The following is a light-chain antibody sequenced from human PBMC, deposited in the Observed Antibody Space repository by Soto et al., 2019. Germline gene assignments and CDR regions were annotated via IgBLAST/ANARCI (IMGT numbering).Light chain of an antibody. CDR3: QVWDSSSDHWV. V-gene: IGLV3-21*04. Sequence: SYELTQPPSVSVAPGKTARITCGGNNIGSKSVHWYQQKPGQAPVMVIYYDSDRPSGIPERISGSNSGNTATLTISRVEAGDEADYYCQVWDSSSDHWVFGGGTKLTVL. CDR2: YDS. CDR1: NIGSKS. J-gene: IGLJ3*02.